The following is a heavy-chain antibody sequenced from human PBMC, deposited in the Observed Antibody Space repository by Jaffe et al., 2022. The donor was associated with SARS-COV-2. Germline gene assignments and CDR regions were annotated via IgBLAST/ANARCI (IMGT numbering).Heavy chain of an antibody. Sequence: EVQLVESGGGLVQPGGSLRLSCAASGFTVSRNYMSWVRQAPGKGLEWVSAIYSGGTTYYAGSVKGRFTISRDASKNTLYLQMNSLRAEDTAVYYCARDSPSSGHYYGMDVWGQGTTVTVSS. CDR2: IYSGGTT. CDR3: ARDSPSSGHYYGMDV. V-gene: IGHV3-66*02. J-gene: IGHJ6*02. D-gene: IGHD6-19*01. CDR1: GFTVSRNY.